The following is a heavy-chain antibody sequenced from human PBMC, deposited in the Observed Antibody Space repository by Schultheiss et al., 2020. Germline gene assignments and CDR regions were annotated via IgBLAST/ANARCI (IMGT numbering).Heavy chain of an antibody. Sequence: SATLSLTCTVSGGSISSYYWSWIRQPPGKGLEWIGYIYYSGSTNYNPSLKSRVTISVDTSKNQFSLKLSSVTAADTAVYYCARVRIAAAEFDYWGQGTLV. V-gene: IGHV4-59*12. J-gene: IGHJ4*02. CDR3: ARVRIAAAEFDY. D-gene: IGHD6-13*01. CDR2: IYYSGST. CDR1: GGSISSYY.